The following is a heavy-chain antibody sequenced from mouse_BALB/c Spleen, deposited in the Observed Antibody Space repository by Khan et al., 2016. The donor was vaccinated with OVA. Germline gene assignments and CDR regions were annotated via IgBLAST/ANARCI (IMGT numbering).Heavy chain of an antibody. CDR1: GFSLTSSG. CDR3: ARLEKK. V-gene: IGHV2-9*02. CDR2: IWAGGSK. Sequence: QVQLQQSGPGLVAPSQSLSITCTVSGFSLTSSGVHWVRQPPGKGLEWLGVIWAGGSKTYNSALQDRMSITKDKSKSQVYVKMNSLKTEDTAMYYCARLEKKWGQGTTLTVAS. J-gene: IGHJ2*01.